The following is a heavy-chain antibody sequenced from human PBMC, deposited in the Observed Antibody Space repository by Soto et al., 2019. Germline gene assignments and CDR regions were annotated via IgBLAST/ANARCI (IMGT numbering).Heavy chain of an antibody. CDR3: ARDKITGLFDY. CDR1: GYSISSSNW. CDR2: INHSGSS. J-gene: IGHJ4*02. V-gene: IGHV4-28*03. Sequence: SETLSLTCAVSGYSISSSNWWGWIRQPPGKGLEWIGYINHSGSSNYNPSLKSRVTISVDTSKNQFSLKLTSVTAADTAVYYCARDKITGLFDYWGQGTLVTVSS. D-gene: IGHD2-8*02.